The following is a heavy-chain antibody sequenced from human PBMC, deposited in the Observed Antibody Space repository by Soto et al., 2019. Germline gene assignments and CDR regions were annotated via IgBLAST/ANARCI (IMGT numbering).Heavy chain of an antibody. J-gene: IGHJ4*02. D-gene: IGHD3-22*01. Sequence: SETLSLTCTVSGDSISSSTYYWGWIRQPPGKGLEWIGSMFYSENTYYNPSLKSRVTLSIDTSKNQFFLKLNSVTAADTAVYYCVSPEGYYDSSGYTLDYWGQGTLVTVSS. CDR1: GDSISSSTYY. CDR3: VSPEGYYDSSGYTLDY. CDR2: MFYSENT. V-gene: IGHV4-39*01.